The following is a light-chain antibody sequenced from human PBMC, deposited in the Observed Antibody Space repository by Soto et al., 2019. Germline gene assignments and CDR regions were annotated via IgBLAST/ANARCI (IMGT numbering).Light chain of an antibody. CDR1: QSVSSY. V-gene: IGKV3-11*01. Sequence: EIVLTQSPATLSLSPGERATLSCRASQSVSSYLAWYQQKPGQAPRLLIYDASNRATGIPARFSGSGSGTDFPLPISSLEPEDFAVYYCQQRSNWPPLFTFGPGN. J-gene: IGKJ3*01. CDR3: QQRSNWPPLFT. CDR2: DAS.